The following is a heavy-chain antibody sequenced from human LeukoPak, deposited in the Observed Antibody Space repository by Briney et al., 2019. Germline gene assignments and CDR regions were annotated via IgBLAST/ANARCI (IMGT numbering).Heavy chain of an antibody. CDR1: GFTFSSYD. J-gene: IGHJ6*02. CDR2: IGTAGDT. V-gene: IGHV3-13*01. D-gene: IGHD3-16*01. Sequence: GGSLRLSCAASGFTFSSYDMHWVRQATGKGLEWVSAIGTAGDTYYPGSVKGRFTISRENAKNSLYLQMNSLRAGDTAVYYCARSVKVWGTRNYGMDVWGQGTTATVSS. CDR3: ARSVKVWGTRNYGMDV.